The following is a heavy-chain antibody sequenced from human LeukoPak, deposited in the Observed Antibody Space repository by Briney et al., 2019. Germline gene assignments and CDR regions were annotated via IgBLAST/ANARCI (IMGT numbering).Heavy chain of an antibody. V-gene: IGHV3-30*02. CDR3: ARGAYSSGWAYFDH. J-gene: IGHJ4*02. CDR1: GFTFRTYG. D-gene: IGHD6-19*01. Sequence: GGSLRLSCAASGFTFRTYGMHWVRQAPGKGLEWVAFIRNDGTIEYYADSVKGRFTISRDNSKNTLYLQMNSLRAEDTAVYYCARGAYSSGWAYFDHWGQGTLVTVSS. CDR2: IRNDGTIE.